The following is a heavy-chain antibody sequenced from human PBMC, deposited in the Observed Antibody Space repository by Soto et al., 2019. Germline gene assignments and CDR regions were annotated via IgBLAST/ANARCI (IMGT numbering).Heavy chain of an antibody. J-gene: IGHJ6*03. Sequence: GGSLRLSCAASGFTFSSYAMSWVRQAPGKGLEWVSAISGSGGSTYYADSVKGRFTISRDNSKNTLYLQMNSLRAEDTAVYYCAKDGSGRADFYYYYYMDVWGKGTTVTVSS. CDR2: ISGSGGST. D-gene: IGHD3-3*01. CDR1: GFTFSSYA. V-gene: IGHV3-23*01. CDR3: AKDGSGRADFYYYYYMDV.